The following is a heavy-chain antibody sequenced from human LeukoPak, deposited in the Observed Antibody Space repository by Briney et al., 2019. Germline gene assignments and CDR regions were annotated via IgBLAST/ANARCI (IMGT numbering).Heavy chain of an antibody. CDR1: GFTFSSYG. CDR2: ISYDGSNK. CDR3: LRDSYFDY. V-gene: IGHV3-30*03. J-gene: IGHJ4*02. Sequence: GGSLRLSCAASGFTFSSYGMPWVRQAPGKGLEWVAVISYDGSNKYYADSVKGRFTISRDNSKNTLYLQMNSLRAEDTAVYYCLRDSYFDYWGQGTLVTVSS.